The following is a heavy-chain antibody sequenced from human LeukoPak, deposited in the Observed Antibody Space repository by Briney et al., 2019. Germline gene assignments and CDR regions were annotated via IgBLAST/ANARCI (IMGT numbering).Heavy chain of an antibody. CDR2: IYPGDSDT. D-gene: IGHD6-19*01. CDR3: ATGRYGYSSGWYFDY. CDR1: GYSFTSYW. J-gene: IGHJ4*02. Sequence: GAALQISSYGVGYSFTSYWIAWVRRMPGKGLEWMGIIYPGDSDTRYSPSFQGQVTMSVDKSISTAYLQWSSLKASDTAMYYCATGRYGYSSGWYFDYWGQGTLVTVSS. V-gene: IGHV5-51*01.